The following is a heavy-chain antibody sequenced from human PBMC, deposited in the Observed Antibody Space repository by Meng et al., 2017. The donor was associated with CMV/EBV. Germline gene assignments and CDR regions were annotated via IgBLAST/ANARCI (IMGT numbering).Heavy chain of an antibody. D-gene: IGHD2-2*02. CDR3: ARVAGLLVYCSSTSCYKYYYYYYGMDV. CDR1: GFTFSSYS. J-gene: IGHJ6*02. V-gene: IGHV3-21*01. CDR2: ISSSSYI. Sequence: GGSLRLSCAASGFTFSSYSMNWVRQAPGKGLEWVSCISSSSYIYYADSVKGRFTISRDNAKNSLYLQMNSLRAEDTAVYYCARVAGLLVYCSSTSCYKYYYYYYGMDVWGQGTTVTVSS.